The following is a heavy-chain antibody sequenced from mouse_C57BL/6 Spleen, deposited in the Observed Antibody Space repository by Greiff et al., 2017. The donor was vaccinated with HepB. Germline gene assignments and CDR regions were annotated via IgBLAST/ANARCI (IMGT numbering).Heavy chain of an antibody. CDR2: IYPGSGNT. CDR3: ARLIYDGYYVYVDV. Sequence: VQLQQSGPELVKPGASVKISCKASGYSFTSYYIHWVKQRPGQGLEWIGWIYPGSGNTKYNEKFKGKATLTADTSSSTAYMQLSSLTSEDSAVYYCARLIYDGYYVYVDVWGTGTTVTVSS. D-gene: IGHD2-3*01. J-gene: IGHJ1*03. CDR1: GYSFTSYY. V-gene: IGHV1-66*01.